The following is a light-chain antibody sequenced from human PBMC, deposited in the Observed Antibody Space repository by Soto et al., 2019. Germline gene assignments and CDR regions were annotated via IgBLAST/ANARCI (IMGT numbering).Light chain of an antibody. V-gene: IGKV4-1*01. CDR1: QSVFYSSNNKNY. CDR3: QQYYSTPRT. Sequence: IVMTQSPDSLTVSLGARATINCKSSQSVFYSSNNKNYLAWYQQKPGQSPKLLIYWESTRESGVPDRFSGSGSGTDFTLTISSLQAGDVAVYYCQQYYSTPRTFGQGTRLEIK. CDR2: WES. J-gene: IGKJ5*01.